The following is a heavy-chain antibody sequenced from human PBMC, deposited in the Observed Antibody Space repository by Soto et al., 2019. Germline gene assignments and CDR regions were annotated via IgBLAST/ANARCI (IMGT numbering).Heavy chain of an antibody. CDR3: ARGLKNYYGMDV. V-gene: IGHV3-74*01. CDR2: VKSNGSS. Sequence: EVQLVESGGGLVQPGGSLRLSCSASGFTFSTYWMHLVRQIPGKGLEWVSRVKSNGSSYYADPVKGRFTISRDNAWNTVYLQMNRLRAENTALYYCARGLKNYYGMDVWGQVTTVTVSS. CDR1: GFTFSTYW. J-gene: IGHJ6*02.